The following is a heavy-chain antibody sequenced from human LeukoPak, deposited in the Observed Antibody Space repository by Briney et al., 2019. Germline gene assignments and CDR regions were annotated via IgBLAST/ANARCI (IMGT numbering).Heavy chain of an antibody. CDR2: IRYDGSNK. CDR1: GFSFSSYW. Sequence: SGGSLRLSCEASGFSFSSYWMSWVRQAPGKGLEWVAFIRYDGSNKYYADSVKGRFTISRDNSKNTLYLQMNSLRAEDTAVYYCARGGDYGGTLDAFDIWGQGTMVTVSS. V-gene: IGHV3-30*02. J-gene: IGHJ3*02. D-gene: IGHD4-23*01. CDR3: ARGGDYGGTLDAFDI.